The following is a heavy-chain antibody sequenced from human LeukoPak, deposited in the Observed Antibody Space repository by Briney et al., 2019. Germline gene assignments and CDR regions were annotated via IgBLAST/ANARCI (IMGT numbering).Heavy chain of an antibody. J-gene: IGHJ4*02. CDR2: ISSSGSTI. CDR1: GFTFSSYE. D-gene: IGHD3-22*01. CDR3: ACFYDSTDY. V-gene: IGHV3-48*03. Sequence: PGGSLRLSCAASGFTFSSYEMNWVRQAPGKGLEWVAYISSSGSTIYYADSVKGRFTISRDNAKNSLYLQMNRLRAEDTAVYYCACFYDSTDYWGQGTLVTVSS.